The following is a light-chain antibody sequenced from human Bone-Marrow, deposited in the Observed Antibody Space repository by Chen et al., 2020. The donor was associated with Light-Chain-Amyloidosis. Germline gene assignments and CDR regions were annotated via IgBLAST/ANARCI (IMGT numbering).Light chain of an antibody. Sequence: SYVLTQPSSVSVAPGHTATLACGGNNIGSTSVHWYQQTPGQAPLLVVYDDSDRPSGLPERLSGSNSGNTATLTISRVEAGDEADYYCQVWDRSSDRPVFGGGTKLTVL. J-gene: IGLJ3*02. V-gene: IGLV3-21*02. CDR2: DDS. CDR1: NIGSTS. CDR3: QVWDRSSDRPV.